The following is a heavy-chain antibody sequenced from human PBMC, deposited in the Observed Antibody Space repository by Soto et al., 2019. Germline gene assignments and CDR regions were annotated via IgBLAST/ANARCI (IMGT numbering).Heavy chain of an antibody. J-gene: IGHJ4*02. Sequence: PSETLSLTCTVSGGSISSSSYYWGWIRQPPGKGLEWIGSIYYSGSTYYNPSLKSRVTISVDTSKNQFSLKLSSVTAADTAVYYCARGRGDYWGQGTLVTVPS. V-gene: IGHV4-39*01. CDR3: ARGRGDY. CDR1: GGSISSSSYY. CDR2: IYYSGST.